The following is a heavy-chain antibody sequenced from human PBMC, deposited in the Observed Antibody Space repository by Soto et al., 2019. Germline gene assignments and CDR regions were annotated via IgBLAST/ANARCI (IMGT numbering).Heavy chain of an antibody. CDR1: GFTLSDYW. CDR3: AKDDPSGWPI. D-gene: IGHD6-19*01. V-gene: IGHV3-74*01. Sequence: GGSLRLSCAASGFTLSDYWMHWVRQVPGKGLVWVSRISVDGGDTTYADSVKGRFTISRDNSKNTLYLQMNSLRAEDTAVYYCAKDDPSGWPIWGQGTMVTVSS. J-gene: IGHJ3*02. CDR2: ISVDGGDT.